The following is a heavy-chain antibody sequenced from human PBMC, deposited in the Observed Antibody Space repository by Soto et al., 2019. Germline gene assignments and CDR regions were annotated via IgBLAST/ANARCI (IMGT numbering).Heavy chain of an antibody. J-gene: IGHJ6*02. CDR3: ARVGVVSPYYYYGMDV. D-gene: IGHD3-3*01. Sequence: GESLKISFKDSGYSFTSYWIRWVRQMPGKGLEWMGIIYPGDSDTRYSPSFQGQVTISADKSISTAYLQWSSLKASDTAMYYCARVGVVSPYYYYGMDVWGQGTTVTVSS. CDR1: GYSFTSYW. CDR2: IYPGDSDT. V-gene: IGHV5-51*01.